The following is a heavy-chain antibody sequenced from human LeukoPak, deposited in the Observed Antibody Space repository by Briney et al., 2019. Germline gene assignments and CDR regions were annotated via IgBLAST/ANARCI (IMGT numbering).Heavy chain of an antibody. Sequence: GSLRLSCAASGFTFSSYAMHWVRQAPGKGLEWVAVIWYDGSNKYYADSVKGRFTISRDNSKNTVSLQMNSLRVGDTAAYYCARDSQLGGHFDYWGQGTLVTVSS. CDR2: IWYDGSNK. CDR1: GFTFSSYA. D-gene: IGHD1-1*01. V-gene: IGHV3-33*01. CDR3: ARDSQLGGHFDY. J-gene: IGHJ4*02.